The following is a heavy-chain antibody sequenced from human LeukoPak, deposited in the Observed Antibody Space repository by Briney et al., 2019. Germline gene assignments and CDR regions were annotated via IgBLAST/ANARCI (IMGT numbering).Heavy chain of an antibody. J-gene: IGHJ5*02. CDR3: AREWFGELSRGGWFDP. CDR2: IIPIFGIA. CDR1: GGTFSIYA. D-gene: IGHD3-10*01. Sequence: ASVKVSCKASGGTFSIYAISWVRQAPGQGLEWMGRIIPIFGIANYAQKFQGRVTITADKSTSTAYMELSSLRSEDTAVYYCAREWFGELSRGGWFDPWGQGTLVTVSS. V-gene: IGHV1-69*04.